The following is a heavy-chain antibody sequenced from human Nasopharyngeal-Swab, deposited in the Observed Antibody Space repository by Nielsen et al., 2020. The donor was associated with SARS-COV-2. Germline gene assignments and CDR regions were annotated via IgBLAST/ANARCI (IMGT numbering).Heavy chain of an antibody. Sequence: GSLKISCAASGFTFSSYAMSWVRQAPGKGLEWVSAISGSGGSTYYADSVKGRFTISRDNSKNTLYLQMNSLRAEDTAVYYCAKEPIVTMIVVVIDTYFDYWGQGTLVTVSS. CDR2: ISGSGGST. V-gene: IGHV3-23*01. J-gene: IGHJ4*02. CDR3: AKEPIVTMIVVVIDTYFDY. CDR1: GFTFSSYA. D-gene: IGHD3-22*01.